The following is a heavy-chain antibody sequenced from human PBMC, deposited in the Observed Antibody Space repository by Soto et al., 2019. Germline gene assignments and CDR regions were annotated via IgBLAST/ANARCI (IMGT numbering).Heavy chain of an antibody. CDR2: ISAYNGNT. CDR3: ARVRLGDLSLDY. Sequence: QVQLVQSGAEVKKPGASMKVSCKASGYTFTTYGISWVRQAPGQGLEWMGWISAYNGNTNYAQKFEGRVTMTADTSTTTAYMEVRSLRADDTAVYYFARVRLGDLSLDYWGQGTLVSVSS. V-gene: IGHV1-18*04. D-gene: IGHD3-16*02. CDR1: GYTFTTYG. J-gene: IGHJ4*02.